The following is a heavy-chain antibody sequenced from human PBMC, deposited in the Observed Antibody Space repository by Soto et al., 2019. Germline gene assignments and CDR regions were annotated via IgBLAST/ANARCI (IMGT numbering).Heavy chain of an antibody. D-gene: IGHD5-12*01. CDR2: IYYSGST. Sequence: SETLRLTCTVAGGSISSYYWSWIRQPPGKGLEWIGYIYYSGSTNYNPSLKSRVTISVDTSKNQFSLKLSSVTAADTAVYYCARSRYSGYDSLDYWGQGTLVTVSS. V-gene: IGHV4-59*08. CDR1: GGSISSYY. J-gene: IGHJ4*02. CDR3: ARSRYSGYDSLDY.